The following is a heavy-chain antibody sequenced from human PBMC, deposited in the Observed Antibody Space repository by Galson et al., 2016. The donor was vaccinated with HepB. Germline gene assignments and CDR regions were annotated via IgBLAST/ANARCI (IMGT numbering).Heavy chain of an antibody. J-gene: IGHJ5*02. Sequence: SLRLSCAASGFPFSSYWMSWVRHVPGKGLEWVANIKQDGSEKYYADSVKGRFTISRDNAENSLSVQMNSLRVEDTATYYCTGAAAEGWFDPWGQGTLVTVSS. D-gene: IGHD6-13*01. CDR1: GFPFSSYW. CDR2: IKQDGSEK. V-gene: IGHV3-7*01. CDR3: TGAAAEGWFDP.